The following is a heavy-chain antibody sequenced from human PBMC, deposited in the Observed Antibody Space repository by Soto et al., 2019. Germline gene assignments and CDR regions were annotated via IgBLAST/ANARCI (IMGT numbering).Heavy chain of an antibody. CDR3: ARHGTAWSSAYGFDV. D-gene: IGHD2-2*01. V-gene: IGHV3-11*06. CDR2: ISSSSDT. J-gene: IGHJ6*02. Sequence: LSLTCTVSGGSISSGDYYWSWIRQPPGKGREWVSYISSSSDTYYAVSVRGRFTISRDNAQNSVSLHMVSLRAEDAAVYYCARHGTAWSSAYGFDVWGQGTTVTASS. CDR1: GGSISSGDYY.